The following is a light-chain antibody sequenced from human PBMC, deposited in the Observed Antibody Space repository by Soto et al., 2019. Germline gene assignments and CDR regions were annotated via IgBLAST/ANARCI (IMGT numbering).Light chain of an antibody. CDR2: EGS. V-gene: IGLV2-14*02. J-gene: IGLJ2*01. CDR3: SSYINYNTFVI. CDR1: SSDVGSYNL. Sequence: QSALTQPASVSGSPGQSITISCTGTSSDVGSYNLVSWYQQHPGKAPKLIICEGSKRPSGVSYRFSGSKSGNTASLTISGLQAEDEADYYCSSYINYNTFVIFGGGTKLTVL.